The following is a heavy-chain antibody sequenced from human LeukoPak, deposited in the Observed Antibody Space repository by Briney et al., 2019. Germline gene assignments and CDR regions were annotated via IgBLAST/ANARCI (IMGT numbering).Heavy chain of an antibody. CDR3: ARLTREYQLLSLRFDY. J-gene: IGHJ4*02. CDR2: MYYSGNT. V-gene: IGHV4-39*01. Sequence: PLETLSLTCTVSGGSISSSSYYWGWIRQPPGKGLEWIGSMYYSGNTYYSPSLKSRVTISVDTSKKQFSLKLSSVTAADTAVYYCARLTREYQLLSLRFDYWGQGTLVTVSS. CDR1: GGSISSSSYY. D-gene: IGHD2-2*01.